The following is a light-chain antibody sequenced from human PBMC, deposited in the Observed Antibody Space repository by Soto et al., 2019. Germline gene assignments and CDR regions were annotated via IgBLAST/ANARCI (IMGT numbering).Light chain of an antibody. V-gene: IGKV3-15*01. CDR3: QQYGNWPPA. J-gene: IGKJ4*01. CDR1: QSVSSK. CDR2: DAS. Sequence: ETVMTQSPATLSLSPGERATLSCRASQSVSSKLVWYQQKPGQAPRLLIYDASTRSTGIPGRFSGSGSGTEFTLTISSLQSEDSAVYYCQQYGNWPPAFGGGTKVEI.